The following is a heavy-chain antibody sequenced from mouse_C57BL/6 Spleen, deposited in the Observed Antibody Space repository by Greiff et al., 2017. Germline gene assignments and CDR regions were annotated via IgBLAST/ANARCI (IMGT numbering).Heavy chain of an antibody. V-gene: IGHV7-3*01. J-gene: IGHJ2*01. CDR1: GFTFTDYY. CDR3: ARYTLDY. Sequence: EVKLVESGGGLVQPGGSLSLSCAASGFTFTDYYMSWVRQPPGKALEWLGYIRNKANGYTTEYSASVKGRFTISRDNSQSILYLQMDALRAEVSATYYCARYTLDYWGQGTTLTASS. CDR2: IRNKANGYTT.